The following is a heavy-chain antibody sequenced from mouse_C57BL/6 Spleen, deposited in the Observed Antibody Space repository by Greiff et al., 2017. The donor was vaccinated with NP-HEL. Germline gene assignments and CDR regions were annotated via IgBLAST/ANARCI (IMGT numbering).Heavy chain of an antibody. CDR3: AREAINYGNWYFDV. Sequence: EVKVEESGGGLVKPGGSLKLSCAASGFTFSSYAMSWVRRTPEKRLEWVATISDGGSYTYYPDNVKGRFTISRDNAKNNLYLQMSHLKSEDTAMYYCAREAINYGNWYFDVWGTGTTVTVST. V-gene: IGHV5-4*01. CDR2: ISDGGSYT. J-gene: IGHJ1*03. CDR1: GFTFSSYA. D-gene: IGHD1-1*01.